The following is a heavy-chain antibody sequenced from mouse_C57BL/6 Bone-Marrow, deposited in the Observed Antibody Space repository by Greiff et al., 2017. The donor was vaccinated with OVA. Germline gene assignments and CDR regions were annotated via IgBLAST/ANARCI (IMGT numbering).Heavy chain of an antibody. D-gene: IGHD1-1*01. J-gene: IGHJ4*01. CDR3: ARSAGYGSSYDAMDY. CDR2: INPSNGGT. V-gene: IGHV1-53*01. Sequence: VKLQQPGTELVKPGASVKLSCKASGYTFTSYWMHWVKQRPGQGLEWIGNINPSNGGTNYNEKFKSKATLTVDKSSSTAYMQLSSLTSEDSAVYYCARSAGYGSSYDAMDYWGQGTSVTVSS. CDR1: GYTFTSYW.